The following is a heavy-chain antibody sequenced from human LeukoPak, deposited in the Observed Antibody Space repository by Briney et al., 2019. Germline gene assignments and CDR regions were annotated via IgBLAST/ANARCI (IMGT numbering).Heavy chain of an antibody. CDR2: ISGSGDST. Sequence: GGYLRLYCAASGFTCSSYAMSWVRQAPGKGLEWVSAISGSGDSTYYADSVKGRFTISRDNSKNTLYLQMNSLRAEDTAVYYCAKDRSDGHYYDFDSWGQGTLVTVSS. D-gene: IGHD3-22*01. J-gene: IGHJ4*02. V-gene: IGHV3-23*01. CDR1: GFTCSSYA. CDR3: AKDRSDGHYYDFDS.